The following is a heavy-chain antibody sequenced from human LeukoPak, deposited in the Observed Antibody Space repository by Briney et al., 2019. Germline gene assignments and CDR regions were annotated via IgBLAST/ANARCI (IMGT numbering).Heavy chain of an antibody. CDR2: INHSGST. D-gene: IGHD3-16*02. CDR1: GGSFSGYY. CDR3: ARGRTYYDYVWGSYRYPGGFDY. Sequence: SETLSLTCAVYGGSFSGYYWSWIRQPPGKGLEWIGEINHSGSTNYNPSLKSRVTISVDTSKNQFSLKLSSVTAADTAVYYCARGRTYYDYVWGSYRYPGGFDYWGQGTLVTVSS. J-gene: IGHJ4*02. V-gene: IGHV4-34*01.